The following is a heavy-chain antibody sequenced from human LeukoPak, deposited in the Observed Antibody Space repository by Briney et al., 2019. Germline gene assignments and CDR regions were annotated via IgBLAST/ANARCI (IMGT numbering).Heavy chain of an antibody. J-gene: IGHJ6*03. CDR3: ARQPLITMVRGVITTTYYYYYMDV. CDR1: GGSISSSSYY. D-gene: IGHD3-10*01. CDR2: IYYSGST. Sequence: PSETLSLTCTVSGGSISSSSYYWGWIRQPPGKGLEWIGSIYYSGSTYYNPSLKSRVTISVDTSKNQFSQKLSSVTAADTAVYYCARQPLITMVRGVITTTYYYYYMDVWGKGTTVTISS. V-gene: IGHV4-39*01.